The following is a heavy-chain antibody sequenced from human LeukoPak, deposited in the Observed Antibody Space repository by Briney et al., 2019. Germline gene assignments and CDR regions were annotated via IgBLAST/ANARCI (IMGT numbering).Heavy chain of an antibody. V-gene: IGHV3-74*01. CDR1: GFTLSNYW. D-gene: IGHD1-26*01. CDR2: INPDGSRI. Sequence: GGSLRLSCAASGFTLSNYWMHWVRQAPGKGQGWVSRINPDGSRIDYAESVRGRFTISRDSAKNTLYLQMNSLRAEDTAVYYCSRDFVGADDYWGQGTLVTVSS. CDR3: SRDFVGADDY. J-gene: IGHJ4*02.